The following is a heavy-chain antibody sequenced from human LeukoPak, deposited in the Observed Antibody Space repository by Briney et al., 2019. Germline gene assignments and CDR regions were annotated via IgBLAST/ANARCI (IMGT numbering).Heavy chain of an antibody. D-gene: IGHD4-17*01. CDR1: DGSISSSSYY. V-gene: IGHV4-39*01. Sequence: SETLSLTCTVSDGSISSSSYYWGWIRQPPGKGLEWIGSIYYSGSTYYNPSLKSRVTISVDTSKNQFSLKLSSVTAADTAVYYCARRPGTTVPYYFDYWGQGTLVTVSS. J-gene: IGHJ4*02. CDR3: ARRPGTTVPYYFDY. CDR2: IYYSGST.